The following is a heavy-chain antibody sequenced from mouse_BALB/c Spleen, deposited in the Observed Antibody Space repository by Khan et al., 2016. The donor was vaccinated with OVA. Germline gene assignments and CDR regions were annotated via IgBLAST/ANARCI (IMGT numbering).Heavy chain of an antibody. CDR2: VAPGSGST. CDR3: ARSNYYGNSLYAMDY. Sequence: DLVKPGASVKLSCKASGYTFTSYWINWIKERPGQGLEWIGRVAPGSGSTSYNEMFKAKATLTIDTLSRTAYIQLSSLSSEDSAVYLSARSNYYGNSLYAMDYWGQGTSVTVSS. CDR1: GYTFTSYW. D-gene: IGHD1-1*01. V-gene: IGHV1S41*01. J-gene: IGHJ4*01.